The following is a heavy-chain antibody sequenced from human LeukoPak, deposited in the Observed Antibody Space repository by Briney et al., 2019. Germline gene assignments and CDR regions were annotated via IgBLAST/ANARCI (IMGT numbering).Heavy chain of an antibody. J-gene: IGHJ4*02. CDR1: GYSFTSYW. CDR2: IYVGDPDT. CDR3: ARGYYYDSSGYQGGFDS. V-gene: IGHV5-51*01. Sequence: GESLKISCKGSGYSFTSYWIGWVRQMPGKGLEWMGIIYVGDPDTRYSPSFQGQVTISADKSISTAYLQWSSLKASDTAMYYCARGYYYDSSGYQGGFDSWGQGTLVTVSS. D-gene: IGHD3-22*01.